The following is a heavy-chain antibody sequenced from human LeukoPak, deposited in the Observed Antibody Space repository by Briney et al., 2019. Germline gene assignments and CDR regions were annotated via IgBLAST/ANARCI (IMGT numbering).Heavy chain of an antibody. D-gene: IGHD3-10*01. J-gene: IGHJ4*02. CDR2: IYYTGST. CDR3: ARDQSFYGSGPIDY. V-gene: IGHV4-39*07. Sequence: SETLSLTCTVSGGSISSSSYYWGWIRQPPGKGLEWIGSIYYTGSTYYNPSLKTLVTISVDASKSQFSLKLSSVTAADTAVYYCARDQSFYGSGPIDYWGQGTLVTVSS. CDR1: GGSISSSSYY.